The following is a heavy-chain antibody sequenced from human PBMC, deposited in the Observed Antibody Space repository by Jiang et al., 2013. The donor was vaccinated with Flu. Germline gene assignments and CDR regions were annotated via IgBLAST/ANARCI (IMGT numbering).Heavy chain of an antibody. CDR2: INHSGST. Sequence: LLKPSETLSLTCAVYGGSFSGYYWSWIRQPPGKGLEWIGEINHSGSTNYNPSLKSRVTISVDTSKNQFSLKLSSVTAADTAVYYCALIAAAGRYGRDYWGQGTLVTVSS. V-gene: IGHV4-34*01. D-gene: IGHD6-13*01. J-gene: IGHJ4*02. CDR1: GGSFSGYY. CDR3: ALIAAAGRYGRDY.